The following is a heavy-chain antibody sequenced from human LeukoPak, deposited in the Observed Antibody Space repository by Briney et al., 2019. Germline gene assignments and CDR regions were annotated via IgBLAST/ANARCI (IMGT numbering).Heavy chain of an antibody. J-gene: IGHJ4*02. V-gene: IGHV3-30*02. CDR3: ARDDSLLQFGC. CDR2: VRYDGSTK. D-gene: IGHD5-24*01. Sequence: PGGSLRLSCAASGYTFRNFGMHWVRQAPGKGLEWVAFVRYDGSTKYHAAPVKGRFTISRDNSKNTVYLQMNSLRAEDTAVYYCARDDSLLQFGCWGQGTLVTVSS. CDR1: GYTFRNFG.